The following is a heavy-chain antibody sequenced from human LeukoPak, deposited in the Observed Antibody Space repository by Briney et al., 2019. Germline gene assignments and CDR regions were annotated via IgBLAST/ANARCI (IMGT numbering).Heavy chain of an antibody. CDR3: TNQPILAGTIDY. CDR2: ISGSGATS. J-gene: IGHJ4*02. V-gene: IGHV3-23*01. CDR1: GFTFTKYA. Sequence: GGSLRFSCAASGFTFTKYAMSWVRQAPGKGLEWVSAISGSGATSYYANSVKGRFTISRDNSKNTLYLQMSNLRAEDTALYYCTNQPILAGTIDYWGQGTLVTVSS. D-gene: IGHD3-9*01.